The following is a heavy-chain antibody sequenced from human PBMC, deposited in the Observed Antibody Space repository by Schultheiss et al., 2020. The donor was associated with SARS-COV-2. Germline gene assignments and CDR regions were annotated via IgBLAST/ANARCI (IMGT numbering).Heavy chain of an antibody. CDR2: INAGNGDT. CDR1: GYTFTSYG. Sequence: ASVKVSCKASGYTFTSYGISWVRQAPGQRLEWMGWINAGNGDTKYSQKFQGRVTMTTDTSTSTAYMELRSLRSDDTAVYYCARDRDYSNYETPNYYGMDVWGQGTTVTVSS. CDR3: ARDRDYSNYETPNYYGMDV. J-gene: IGHJ6*02. V-gene: IGHV1-18*01. D-gene: IGHD4-11*01.